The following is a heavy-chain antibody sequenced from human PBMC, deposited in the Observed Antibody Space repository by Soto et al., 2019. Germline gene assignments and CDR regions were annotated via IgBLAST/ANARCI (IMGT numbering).Heavy chain of an antibody. CDR1: GGTFSSYA. CDR2: IIPIFGTA. J-gene: IGHJ5*02. CDR3: AREARYYYDSSGYYFQYNWFDP. D-gene: IGHD3-22*01. Sequence: SVKVSCKASGGTFSSYAISWVRQAPGQGLEWMGGIIPIFGTANYAQKFQGRVTITADESTSTAYMELSSLRSEDTAVYYCAREARYYYDSSGYYFQYNWFDPWGQGTLVTVSS. V-gene: IGHV1-69*13.